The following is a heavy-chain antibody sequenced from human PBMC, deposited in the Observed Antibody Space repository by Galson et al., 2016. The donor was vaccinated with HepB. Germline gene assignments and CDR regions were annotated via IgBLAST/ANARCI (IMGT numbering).Heavy chain of an antibody. D-gene: IGHD3-10*01. CDR3: AREPVVGGYYFDY. J-gene: IGHJ4*02. CDR2: IYHSGTT. Sequence: WSWVRQPPGKGLEWIGEIYHSGTTNYNPSLKSRVTISVDKSKNHFSLNLTSLTAADTAVYYCAREPVVGGYYFDYWGQGTLVTVST. V-gene: IGHV4-4*02.